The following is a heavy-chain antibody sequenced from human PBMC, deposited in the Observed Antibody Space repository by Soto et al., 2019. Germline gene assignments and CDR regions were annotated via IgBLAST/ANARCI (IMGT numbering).Heavy chain of an antibody. Sequence: SETLSLTCTVSGGSVSSGSYYWSWIRQPPGKGLERIGYIYYSGSTNYILSLKSRVTISVDTSKNQFFLKLSFVTAADTAVFYCARAPRGNYGYPSYFDYWGQGTLVTVSS. CDR3: ARAPRGNYGYPSYFDY. J-gene: IGHJ4*02. CDR1: GGSVSSGSYY. D-gene: IGHD3-10*01. V-gene: IGHV4-61*01. CDR2: IYYSGST.